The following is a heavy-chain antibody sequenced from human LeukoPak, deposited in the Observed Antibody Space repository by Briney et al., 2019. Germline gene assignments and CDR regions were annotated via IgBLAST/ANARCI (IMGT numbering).Heavy chain of an antibody. CDR3: ARDSSLDPRPGGGNYFDY. D-gene: IGHD6-6*01. CDR1: GGTFSSYA. J-gene: IGHJ4*02. Sequence: ASVKVSCKASGGTFSSYAISWVRQAPGQGLEWMGGIIPIFGTANYAQKFQGRVTITTDESTSTAYMELSSLRSEDTAVYYCARDSSLDPRPGGGNYFDYWGQGTLVTVSS. CDR2: IIPIFGTA. V-gene: IGHV1-69*05.